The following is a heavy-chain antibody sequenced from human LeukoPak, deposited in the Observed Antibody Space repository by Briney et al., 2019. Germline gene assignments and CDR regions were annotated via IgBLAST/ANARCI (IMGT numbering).Heavy chain of an antibody. D-gene: IGHD6-19*01. Sequence: GGSLRLSCAASGFTFSSYAMHWVRQAPGKGLVWVSRINSDGSSTSYADSVKGRFTISRDNAKNTLYLQMNSLRAEDTAVYYCARAEGIAVAGNYYYGMDVWGKGTTVTVSS. CDR1: GFTFSSYA. J-gene: IGHJ6*04. CDR2: INSDGSST. CDR3: ARAEGIAVAGNYYYGMDV. V-gene: IGHV3-74*01.